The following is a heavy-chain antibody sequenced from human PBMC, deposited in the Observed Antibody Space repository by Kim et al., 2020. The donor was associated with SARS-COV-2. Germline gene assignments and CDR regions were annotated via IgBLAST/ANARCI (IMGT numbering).Heavy chain of an antibody. CDR1: GFTFSSYW. J-gene: IGHJ4*02. Sequence: GGSLRLSCAASGFTFSSYWMHGVRQAPGKGLVWVSRINSDGSSTSYADSVKGRFTISRDNAKNTLYLQMNSLRAEDTAVYYCARVPLGIRYFDWLDYFDYRGQGTLVTVSS. D-gene: IGHD3-9*01. CDR2: INSDGSST. V-gene: IGHV3-74*01. CDR3: ARVPLGIRYFDWLDYFDY.